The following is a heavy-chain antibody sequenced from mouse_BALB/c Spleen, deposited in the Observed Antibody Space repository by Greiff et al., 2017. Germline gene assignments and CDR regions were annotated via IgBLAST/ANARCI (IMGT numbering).Heavy chain of an antibody. CDR1: GFSLTSYG. D-gene: IGHD2-1*01. J-gene: IGHJ3*01. CDR2: IWAGGST. V-gene: IGHV2-9*02. CDR3: ARDGPSYGNPAWFAY. Sequence: VKLVESGPGLVAPSQSLSITCTVSGFSLTSYGVHWVRQPPGKGLEWLGVIWAGGSTNYNSALMSRLSISKDNSKSQVFLKMNSLQTDDTAMYYCARDGPSYGNPAWFAYWGQGTLVTVSA.